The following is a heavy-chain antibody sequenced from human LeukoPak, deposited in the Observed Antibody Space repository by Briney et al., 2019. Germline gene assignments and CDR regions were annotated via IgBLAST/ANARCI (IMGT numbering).Heavy chain of an antibody. D-gene: IGHD5-18*01. CDR3: ARDTAMVIGH. J-gene: IGHJ4*02. CDR1: GGSVSSGSYF. Sequence: PSETLSLTCTVSGGSVSSGSYFWSWIRQPPGKGLEWIGYIYYSGSTKYNPSLKSRVTISADTSKNQYSLKLSSVTAADTAVYYCARDTAMVIGHWGQGTLVTVSS. CDR2: IYYSGST. V-gene: IGHV4-61*01.